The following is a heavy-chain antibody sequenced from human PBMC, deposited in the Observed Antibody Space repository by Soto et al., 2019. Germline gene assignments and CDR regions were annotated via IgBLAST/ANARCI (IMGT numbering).Heavy chain of an antibody. CDR3: ARHPTVATTYTWYLDF. J-gene: IGHJ2*01. D-gene: IGHD4-17*01. Sequence: QVQLQESGPGLVKASETLSLTCTVSGGSISSSTYYWGWIRQPPGKGLEWIGSIYYNGNAYYNPSLKSRVTIYRDTSKNQLSLKLSSVAAEDTAVYYCARHPTVATTYTWYLDFWGRGTLATVSS. V-gene: IGHV4-39*01. CDR2: IYYNGNA. CDR1: GGSISSSTYY.